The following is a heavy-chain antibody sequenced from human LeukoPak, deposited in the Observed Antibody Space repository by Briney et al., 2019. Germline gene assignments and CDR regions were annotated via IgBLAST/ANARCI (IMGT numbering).Heavy chain of an antibody. V-gene: IGHV3-23*01. CDR3: AKVAYYYDSSGYYYGHFGY. CDR1: GFTFSSYA. Sequence: GGSLRLSCAASGFTFSSYAMSWVRQAPGKGLEWVSAISGSGGSTYYADSVKGRFTISRDNSKNTLYLQMNSLRAEDTAVYYCAKVAYYYDSSGYYYGHFGYWGQGTLVTVSS. CDR2: ISGSGGST. D-gene: IGHD3-22*01. J-gene: IGHJ4*02.